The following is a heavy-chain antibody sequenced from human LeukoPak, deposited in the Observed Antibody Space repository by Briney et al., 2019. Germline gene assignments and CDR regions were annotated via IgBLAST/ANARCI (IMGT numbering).Heavy chain of an antibody. Sequence: GGSLRLSCAASGFTFSSYEMNWVRQAPGKGLEWVSYISSSGSTIYYADSVKGRFTISRDNAKNSLYLQMNSLTAEDTAVYYCGKATGTLGNWGQGTPVTVSS. CDR2: ISSSGSTI. J-gene: IGHJ4*02. D-gene: IGHD1-1*01. CDR3: GKATGTLGN. V-gene: IGHV3-48*03. CDR1: GFTFSSYE.